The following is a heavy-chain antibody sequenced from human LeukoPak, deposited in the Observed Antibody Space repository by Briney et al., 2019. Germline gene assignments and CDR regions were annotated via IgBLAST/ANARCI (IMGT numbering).Heavy chain of an antibody. V-gene: IGHV1-46*01. CDR3: ARPIYYYGSGSYSGYYYMDV. J-gene: IGHJ6*03. CDR2: INPSGGST. D-gene: IGHD3-10*01. CDR1: GYTFTSYY. Sequence: ASVKVSCKASGYTFTSYYMHWVRQAPGQGLEWMGIINPSGGSTSYAQKFQGRVTMTRDMSTSTVYMELSSLRSDDTAVYYCARPIYYYGSGSYSGYYYMDVWGKGTTVTISS.